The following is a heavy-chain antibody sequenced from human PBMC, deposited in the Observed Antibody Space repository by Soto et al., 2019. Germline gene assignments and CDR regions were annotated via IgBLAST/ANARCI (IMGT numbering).Heavy chain of an antibody. J-gene: IGHJ5*02. V-gene: IGHV4-39*01. Sequence: SETLSLTCTVSGGSISSSSYYWGWIRQPPGKGLEWIGSIYYSGSTYYNPSLKSRVTISVDTSKNQFSLKLSSVTAADTAVYYCARHPSPYCGGDCYSPWFDPWGQGTLVTVS. CDR2: IYYSGST. CDR1: GGSISSSSYY. CDR3: ARHPSPYCGGDCYSPWFDP. D-gene: IGHD2-21*02.